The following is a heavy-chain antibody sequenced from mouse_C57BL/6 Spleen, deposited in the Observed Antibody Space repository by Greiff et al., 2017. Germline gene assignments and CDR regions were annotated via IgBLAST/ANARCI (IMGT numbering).Heavy chain of an antibody. D-gene: IGHD1-1*01. CDR2: IDPETGGT. J-gene: IGHJ1*03. CDR3: TRKPSLYYGSSYWYFDV. V-gene: IGHV1-15*01. Sequence: QVQLQQSGAELVRPGASVTLSCKASGYTFTDYEMHWVKQTPVHGLEWIGAIDPETGGTAYNQKFKGKAILTADKSSSTAYMELRSLTYEDSAVYYCTRKPSLYYGSSYWYFDVWGTGTTVTVSS. CDR1: GYTFTDYE.